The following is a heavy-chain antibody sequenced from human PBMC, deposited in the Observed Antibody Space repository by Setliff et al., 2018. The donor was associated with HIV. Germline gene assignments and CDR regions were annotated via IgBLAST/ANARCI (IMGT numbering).Heavy chain of an antibody. CDR3: TRDPILGGPDFFGY. V-gene: IGHV3-23*01. Sequence: GGSLRLSCAASGVSFNNYAMSWVRQAPGKGLEWVSAISGGGGGTNYADSVRGRFTISRDNSNNTLYLHMNNLRADDTAVYYCTRDPILGGPDFFGYWGQGTLVTVSS. D-gene: IGHD1-26*01. J-gene: IGHJ4*02. CDR1: GVSFNNYA. CDR2: ISGGGGGT.